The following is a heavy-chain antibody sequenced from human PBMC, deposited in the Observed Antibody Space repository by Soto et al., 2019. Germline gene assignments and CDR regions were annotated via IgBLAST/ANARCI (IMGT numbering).Heavy chain of an antibody. Sequence: EVQLVESGGGLIQPGGSMRLSCAASGFTIMSNYLTWVRQAPGKGLEWVSVIYRSGKIYYADSVRGRFTTSSDNSQNTLHLEMNSLGAEDTAVYYCARDSGLIRGSYGVDVWGQGTTVIVSS. CDR1: GFTIMSNY. V-gene: IGHV3-53*01. J-gene: IGHJ6*02. CDR2: IYRSGKI. CDR3: ARDSGLIRGSYGVDV. D-gene: IGHD3-10*01.